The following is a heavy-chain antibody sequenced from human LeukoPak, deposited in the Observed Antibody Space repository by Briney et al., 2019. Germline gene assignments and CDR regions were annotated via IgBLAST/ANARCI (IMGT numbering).Heavy chain of an antibody. V-gene: IGHV3-23*01. CDR1: RFTFGNYG. CDR2: ISGSGGST. J-gene: IGHJ4*02. D-gene: IGHD3-3*01. CDR3: AKDKEKRRYDFWSGPTTYYFDY. Sequence: GGSLRLSCAASRFTFGNYGMTWVRQAPGKGLEWVSAISGSGGSTYYADSVKGRFTISRDNSKNTLYLQMNSLRAEDTAVYYCAKDKEKRRYDFWSGPTTYYFDYWGQGTLVTVSS.